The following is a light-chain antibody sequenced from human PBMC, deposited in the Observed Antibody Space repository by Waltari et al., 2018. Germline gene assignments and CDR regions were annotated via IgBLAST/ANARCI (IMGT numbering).Light chain of an antibody. CDR1: QSLLHSNGYNY. J-gene: IGKJ1*01. V-gene: IGKV2-28*01. CDR2: LGS. Sequence: DIVMTQSPLSLPVTPGEPASISCRSSQSLLHSNGYNYLDWYLQKPGQSPQLLIYLGSNRASGVPERFSGSGSGTDFTLKISRVEAEDVGVYYCMQALQTPLTFGQGTK. CDR3: MQALQTPLT.